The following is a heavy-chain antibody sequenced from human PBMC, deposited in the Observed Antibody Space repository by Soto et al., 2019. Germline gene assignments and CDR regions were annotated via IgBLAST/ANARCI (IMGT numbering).Heavy chain of an antibody. D-gene: IGHD3-3*01. CDR2: INPSGGST. CDR1: GYTFTSYY. V-gene: IGHV1-46*01. Sequence: GASVKVSCKASGYTFTSYYMHWVRQAPGQGLEWMGIINPSGGSTSYAQKFQGRVTMTRDTSTSTVYMELSSLRSEDTAVYYCARDRNYDFWSGYYKLGYYYGMDVWGQGTTVTVSS. CDR3: ARDRNYDFWSGYYKLGYYYGMDV. J-gene: IGHJ6*02.